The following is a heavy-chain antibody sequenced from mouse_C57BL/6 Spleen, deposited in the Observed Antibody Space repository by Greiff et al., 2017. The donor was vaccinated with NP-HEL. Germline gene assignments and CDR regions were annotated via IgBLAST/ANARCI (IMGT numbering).Heavy chain of an antibody. CDR2: IFPGSGST. CDR1: GYTFTDYY. Sequence: QVQLKESGPELVKPGASVKISCKASGYTFTDYYINWVKQRPGQGLEWIGWIFPGSGSTYYNEKFKGKATLTVDKSSSTAYMLLSSLTSEDSAVYFCATHYYGSSSFAYWGQGTLVTVSA. V-gene: IGHV1-75*01. J-gene: IGHJ3*01. D-gene: IGHD1-1*01. CDR3: ATHYYGSSSFAY.